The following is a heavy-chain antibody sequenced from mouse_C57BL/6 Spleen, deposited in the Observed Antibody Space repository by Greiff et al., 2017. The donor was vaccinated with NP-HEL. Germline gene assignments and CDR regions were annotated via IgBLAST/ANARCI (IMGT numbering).Heavy chain of an antibody. V-gene: IGHV5-12*01. CDR2: ISNGGGST. J-gene: IGHJ4*01. CDR3: ARHRSGPYYAMDY. CDR1: GFTFSDYY. Sequence: EVQLQESGGGLVQPGGSLKLSCAASGFTFSDYYMYWVRQTPEKRLEWVAYISNGGGSTYYPDTVKGRFTISRDNAKNTLYLQMSRLKSEDTAMYYCARHRSGPYYAMDYWGQGTSVTVSS.